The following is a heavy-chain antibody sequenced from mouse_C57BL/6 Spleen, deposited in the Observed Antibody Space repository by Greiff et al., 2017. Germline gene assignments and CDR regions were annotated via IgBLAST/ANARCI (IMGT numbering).Heavy chain of an antibody. CDR1: GYSITSGYY. CDR3: ARDGYPFAY. Sequence: EVQLVESGPGLVKPSQSLSLTCSVTGYSITSGYYWNWIRQFPGNKLEWMGYISYDGSNNYNPSLKNRISITRDTSKNQFFLKLNSLTTEDTATYYCARDGYPFAYWGQGTLVTVSA. V-gene: IGHV3-6*01. D-gene: IGHD2-2*01. CDR2: ISYDGSN. J-gene: IGHJ3*01.